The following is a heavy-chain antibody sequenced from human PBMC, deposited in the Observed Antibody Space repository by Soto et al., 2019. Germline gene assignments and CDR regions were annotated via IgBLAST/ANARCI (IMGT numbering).Heavy chain of an antibody. J-gene: IGHJ3*01. CDR2: INRDGSSA. CDR1: GFTFSSYW. D-gene: IGHD3-9*01. Sequence: EVQLVESGGGLVQPGGSLRLSCAASGFTFSSYWMHWVRQAPGKGLVWVSRINRDGSSASYADSEKGRLTISRDHAKNTLSLQMKSLRAEDTAVYYCASGGRGTGTHYDILTGYDAFDLLGQGTMVTVSS. V-gene: IGHV3-74*01. CDR3: ASGGRGTGTHYDILTGYDAFDL.